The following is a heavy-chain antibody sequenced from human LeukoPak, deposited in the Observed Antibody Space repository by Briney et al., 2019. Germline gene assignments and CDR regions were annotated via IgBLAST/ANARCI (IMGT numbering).Heavy chain of an antibody. CDR3: ASRPPDYGDLFDY. D-gene: IGHD4-17*01. V-gene: IGHV4-39*02. Sequence: SETLSLTCTVSGGSLSSRNYYWGWIRHPPGKGLEWIGTIYYSRSTYYNPSLKSRVTISVDTSKNHFSLRLSSVTAADTAVYYCASRPPDYGDLFDYWGQGTLVTVSS. CDR1: GGSLSSRNYY. J-gene: IGHJ4*02. CDR2: IYYSRST.